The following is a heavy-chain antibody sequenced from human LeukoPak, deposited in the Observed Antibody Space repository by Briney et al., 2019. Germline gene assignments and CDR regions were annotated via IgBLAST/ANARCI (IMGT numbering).Heavy chain of an antibody. CDR1: GGSISSYY. Sequence: SETLSLTCTVSGGSISSYYWSWIRQPPGKGLEWIGYIYYSGSTSYNPSLKSRVTISVDTSKNQFSLKLSSVTAADTAVYYCARDLPGIAAAGTPWGQGTLVTVSS. CDR3: ARDLPGIAAAGTP. J-gene: IGHJ4*02. V-gene: IGHV4-59*01. D-gene: IGHD6-13*01. CDR2: IYYSGST.